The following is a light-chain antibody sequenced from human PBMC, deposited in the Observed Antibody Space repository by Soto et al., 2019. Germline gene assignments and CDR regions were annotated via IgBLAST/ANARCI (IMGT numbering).Light chain of an antibody. CDR3: QKYSSSRWT. V-gene: IGKV1-27*01. CDR1: QSISNH. Sequence: QMSLSPSSMSASVGNSVHITCRASQSISNHLAWYQQKPGKVPKLLIYAASTRQSGVPARFSGSGSGTDFTLTITSLHPEDVATYYCQKYSSSRWTFGQGTKVDIK. CDR2: AAS. J-gene: IGKJ1*01.